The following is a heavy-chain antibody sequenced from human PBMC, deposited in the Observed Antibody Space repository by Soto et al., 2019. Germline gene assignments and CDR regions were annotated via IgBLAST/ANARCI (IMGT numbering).Heavy chain of an antibody. CDR3: ARSKVLRFLEWLPDYYFDY. CDR2: MNPNSGNT. CDR1: GYTFTSYD. Sequence: QVQLVQSGAEVKKPGASVKVSCKASGYTFTSYDINWVRQATGQGLEWMGWMNPNSGNTGYAQKFQGRVTMTRNTSISTAYMELSSLRSEDTAVYYCARSKVLRFLEWLPDYYFDYWGQGTLVTVSS. J-gene: IGHJ4*02. V-gene: IGHV1-8*01. D-gene: IGHD3-3*01.